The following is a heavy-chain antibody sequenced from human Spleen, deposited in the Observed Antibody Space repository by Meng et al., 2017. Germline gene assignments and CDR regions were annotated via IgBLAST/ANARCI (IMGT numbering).Heavy chain of an antibody. CDR1: GFTFSSYE. Sequence: GESLKISCAASGFTFSSYEMDWVRQAPGKGLEWVSHISSSGSTTYYADSVKGRFTISRDNAKNSLFLQMSSLRPEDTALYYCAKDRTTIVGATTLDIWGQGTMVTVSS. CDR2: ISSSGSTT. D-gene: IGHD1-26*01. J-gene: IGHJ3*02. V-gene: IGHV3-48*03. CDR3: AKDRTTIVGATTLDI.